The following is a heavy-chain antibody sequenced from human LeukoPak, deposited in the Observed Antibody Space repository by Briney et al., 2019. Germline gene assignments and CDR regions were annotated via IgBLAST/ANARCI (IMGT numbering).Heavy chain of an antibody. CDR3: ARERYSSGWYGAFDI. D-gene: IGHD6-19*01. Sequence: AGGSLRLSCAASGFTFSDYYMSWIRQAPGKGLEWVSYISSSGSTIYYADSVKGRFTISRDNAKNSLYLQMNSLRAEDTAVYYCARERYSSGWYGAFDIWGQGTMVTVSS. CDR1: GFTFSDYY. CDR2: ISSSGSTI. V-gene: IGHV3-11*04. J-gene: IGHJ3*02.